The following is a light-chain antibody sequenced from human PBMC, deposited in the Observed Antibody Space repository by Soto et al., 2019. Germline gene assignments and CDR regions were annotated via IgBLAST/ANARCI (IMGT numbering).Light chain of an antibody. V-gene: IGKV1-27*01. CDR2: AAS. J-gene: IGKJ4*01. CDR3: QKYNSAPLT. CDR1: QGISNY. Sequence: DIQITQSPSYLSASVGDRLTIPSRASQGISNYLAWYQQKPGKVPKLLIYAASTLQSGVPSRFSGSGSGTDFTLTISSLQPEDVATYYCQKYNSAPLTFGGGTKVDIK.